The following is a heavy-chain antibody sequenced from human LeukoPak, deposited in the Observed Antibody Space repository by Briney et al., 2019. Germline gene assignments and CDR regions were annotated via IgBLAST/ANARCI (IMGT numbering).Heavy chain of an antibody. D-gene: IGHD2-8*01. CDR1: GGSISSYY. CDR2: IYTSGST. J-gene: IGHJ5*02. V-gene: IGHV4-4*07. CDR3: ARDAGIGILYLFDP. Sequence: SETLSLTCTVSGGSISSYYWSWIRQPAGKGLEWIGRIYTSGSTNYNPSLKSRVTMSVDTSKNQFSLKLSSVTAADTAVYYCARDAGIGILYLFDPWGQGTLVTVSS.